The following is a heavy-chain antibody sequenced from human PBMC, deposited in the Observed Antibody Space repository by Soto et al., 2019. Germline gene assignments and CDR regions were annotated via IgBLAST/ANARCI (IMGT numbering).Heavy chain of an antibody. CDR2: IRGNGAST. D-gene: IGHD4-17*01. CDR1: GFTFSSYA. V-gene: IGHV3-23*01. CDR3: VKDALRFKTTVTTLDS. Sequence: EVQLLESGGGLAQPGGSLRLSCAASGFTFSSYAMSWVRQAPGKGLEWVSGIRGNGASTNYADSVKGRFTISRDNSKNTLYLQMNSLRAEDTAVYFCVKDALRFKTTVTTLDSWGQGTLVTVSS. J-gene: IGHJ4*02.